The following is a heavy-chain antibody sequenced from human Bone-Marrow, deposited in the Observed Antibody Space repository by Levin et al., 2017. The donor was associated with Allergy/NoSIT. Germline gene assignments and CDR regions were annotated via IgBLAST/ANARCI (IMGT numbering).Heavy chain of an antibody. D-gene: IGHD3-10*01. CDR3: ANDLTGGDSYDY. CDR1: GFTFSSYG. Sequence: GGSLRLSCAASGFTFSSYGMHWVRQAPGKGLEWVAVISYDGSNKYYADSVKGRFTISRDNSKNTLYLQMNSLRAEDTAVYYCANDLTGGDSYDYWGQGTLVTVSS. CDR2: ISYDGSNK. J-gene: IGHJ4*02. V-gene: IGHV3-30*18.